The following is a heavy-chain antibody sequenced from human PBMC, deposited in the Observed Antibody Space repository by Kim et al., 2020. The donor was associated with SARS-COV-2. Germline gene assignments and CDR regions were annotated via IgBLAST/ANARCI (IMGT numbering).Heavy chain of an antibody. V-gene: IGHV1-2*02. CDR1: GYTFTGYY. D-gene: IGHD1-26*01. Sequence: ASVKVSCKASGYTFTGYYMHWVRQAPGQGLEWMGWINPNSGGTNYAQKFQGRVTMTRDTSISTAYMELSRLRSDDTAVYYCAREWSDGRYYYGMDVWGQGTTVTVSS. CDR2: INPNSGGT. CDR3: AREWSDGRYYYGMDV. J-gene: IGHJ6*02.